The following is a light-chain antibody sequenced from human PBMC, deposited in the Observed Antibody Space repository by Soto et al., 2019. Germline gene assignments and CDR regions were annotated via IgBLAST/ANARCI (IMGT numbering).Light chain of an antibody. J-gene: IGLJ2*01. CDR2: GVS. CDR3: SSYTSTNTLV. Sequence: QSVLTQPASVSGSPGQSITISCTGTSSDVGDYNYVSWYQQHPGKAPKPIIYGVSNRPSGISNRFSGSKSGNTASLTISGLQAEDEADYYCSSYTSTNTLVFGGGTKLTVL. V-gene: IGLV2-14*01. CDR1: SSDVGDYNY.